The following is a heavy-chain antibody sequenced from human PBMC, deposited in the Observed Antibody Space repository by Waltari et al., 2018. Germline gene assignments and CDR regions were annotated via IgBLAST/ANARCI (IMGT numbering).Heavy chain of an antibody. CDR2: VSWNSGEI. V-gene: IGHV3-9*01. D-gene: IGHD6-25*01. Sequence: EVRLEEIGGGLVKPGGSLRPPCAPSGFSFEDYAMHWVRQGPGKGLEWVAGVSWNSGEIYYADAVKGRFIISRDNPKKFLHLEMNNLRLEDTAHYYCASAALSYYTMDVWGRGTTVSVSS. CDR1: GFSFEDYA. J-gene: IGHJ6*02. CDR3: ASAALSYYTMDV.